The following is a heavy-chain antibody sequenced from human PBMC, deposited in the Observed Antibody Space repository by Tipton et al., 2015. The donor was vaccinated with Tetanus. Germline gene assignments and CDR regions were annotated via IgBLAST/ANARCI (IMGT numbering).Heavy chain of an antibody. V-gene: IGHV4-59*01. J-gene: IGHJ5*02. CDR3: ARDRGDFWSGEGGFDP. D-gene: IGHD3-3*01. CDR2: IYYSGST. CDR1: GGSISSYY. Sequence: TLSLTCTVSGGSISSYYWSWIQQPPGKGLEWIGYIYYSGSTNYNPSLKSRVTISVDTSKNQFSLKLSSVTAADTAVYYCARDRGDFWSGEGGFDPWGQGTLVTVSS.